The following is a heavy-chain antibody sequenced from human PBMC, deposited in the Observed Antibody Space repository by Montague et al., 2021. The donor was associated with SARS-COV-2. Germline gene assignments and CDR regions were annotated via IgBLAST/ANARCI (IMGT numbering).Heavy chain of an antibody. CDR3: ARDWYCRGGRCHNTFGI. D-gene: IGHD2-15*01. CDR1: GYIFSSYS. J-gene: IGHJ3*02. V-gene: IGHV1-18*01. Sequence: SVKVSCKASGYIFSSYSISWVRQAPGQGLEWMGWISTYDYKTNYAQMVQGRVTVTTDTSTSTVYMELRSLRSDDTAVYYCARDWYCRGGRCHNTFGIWGQGTLVTVSS. CDR2: ISTYDYKT.